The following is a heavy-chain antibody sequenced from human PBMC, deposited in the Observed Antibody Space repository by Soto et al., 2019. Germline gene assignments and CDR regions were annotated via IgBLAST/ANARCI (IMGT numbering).Heavy chain of an antibody. CDR2: IIPILGIA. V-gene: IGHV1-69*08. J-gene: IGHJ4*02. CDR1: GGTFSSYT. CDR3: AREGPPLGYCSSTSCYDDY. Sequence: QVQLVQSGAEVKKPGSSVKVSCKASGGTFSSYTISWVRQAPGQGLEWMGRIIPILGIANYAQKFQGRVTITADKSTSTAYMELSSLRSEDTAVYYCAREGPPLGYCSSTSCYDDYWGQGTLVTFSS. D-gene: IGHD2-2*01.